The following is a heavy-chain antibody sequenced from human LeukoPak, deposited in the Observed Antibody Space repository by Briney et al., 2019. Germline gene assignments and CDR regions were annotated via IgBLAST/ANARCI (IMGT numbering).Heavy chain of an antibody. CDR1: GFTFSSYS. CDR2: ISSSSSYI. Sequence: PGGSLRLSCAASGFTFSSYSMNWVRQAPGRGLEWVSSISSSSSYIYYADSVKGRFTISRDNAKNSLYLQMNSLRAEDTALYYCAKDNWYSQGVFDYWGQGTLVTVSS. CDR3: AKDNWYSQGVFDY. D-gene: IGHD6-13*01. J-gene: IGHJ4*02. V-gene: IGHV3-21*04.